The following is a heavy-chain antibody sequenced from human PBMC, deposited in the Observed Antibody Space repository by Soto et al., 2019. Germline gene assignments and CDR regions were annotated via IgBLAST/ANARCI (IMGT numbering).Heavy chain of an antibody. Sequence: PSETLSLTCAVYGGSFSGYYWSWIRQPPGNGLEWIGEINHSGTTQFHPSLKTRVTISVDTSKNEFSLRLRPVTAADTAVYYCVRHLKPVAAAMPYWGQGIPVTVSS. CDR3: VRHLKPVAAAMPY. D-gene: IGHD6-19*01. J-gene: IGHJ4*02. CDR2: INHSGTT. CDR1: GGSFSGYY. V-gene: IGHV4-34*01.